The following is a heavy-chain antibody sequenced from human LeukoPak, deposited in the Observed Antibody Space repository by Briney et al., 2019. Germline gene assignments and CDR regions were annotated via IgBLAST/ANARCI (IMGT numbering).Heavy chain of an antibody. Sequence: GPLRLSCAASGFTFSSYAMNWVRQAPGKGLEWVSAISGSGGATYYADSVKGRFTMSRDNSKNTLYLQMNSLRAEDTAVYYCAKGAYYHGSGRYFDYWGQGTLVTVSS. V-gene: IGHV3-23*01. CDR1: GFTFSSYA. D-gene: IGHD3-10*01. CDR3: AKGAYYHGSGRYFDY. CDR2: ISGSGGAT. J-gene: IGHJ4*02.